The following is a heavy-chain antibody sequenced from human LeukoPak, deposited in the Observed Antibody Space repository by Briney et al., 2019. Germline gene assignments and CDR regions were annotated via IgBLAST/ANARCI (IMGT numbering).Heavy chain of an antibody. J-gene: IGHJ6*03. CDR3: ARALGRQHFYGSGTYKKNYYYMDV. D-gene: IGHD3-10*01. Sequence: ASVKVSCEASGYTFTSYDLHWVRKAPGQGLEWMGWINPNSGGTNYAQKFQGRVTMTRDTSISTAYMELSRLTSDDTAVYYCARALGRQHFYGSGTYKKNYYYMDVWGKGTTVTISS. CDR2: INPNSGGT. V-gene: IGHV1-2*02. CDR1: GYTFTSYD.